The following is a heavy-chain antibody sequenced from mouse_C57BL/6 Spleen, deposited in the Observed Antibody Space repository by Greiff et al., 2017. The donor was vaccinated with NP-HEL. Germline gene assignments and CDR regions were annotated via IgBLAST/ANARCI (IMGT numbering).Heavy chain of an antibody. D-gene: IGHD2-3*01. CDR3: ARRGENGYYPAWFAY. CDR2: INPSNGGT. V-gene: IGHV1-53*01. J-gene: IGHJ3*01. Sequence: VQLQQSGTELVKPGASVKLSCKASGYTFTSYWMHWVKQRPGQGLEWIGNINPSNGGTNYNEKFKSKATLTVDKSSSTAYRQRSSLTSEDSAVYYCARRGENGYYPAWFAYWGQGTLVTVSA. CDR1: GYTFTSYW.